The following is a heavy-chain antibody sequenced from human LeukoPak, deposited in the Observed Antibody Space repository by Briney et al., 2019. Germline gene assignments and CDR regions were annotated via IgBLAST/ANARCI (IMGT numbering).Heavy chain of an antibody. D-gene: IGHD6-13*01. J-gene: IGHJ4*02. Sequence: PGGSLRLSCAVSGFTFSSYAMSWVRQTPGKGLEWVSTISVSGGSTYYADSVKGRFTISRDNSKNTLFLQMNSLRAEDTAVYYCAKRFGSSYSFDYWGQGTLVTVSP. CDR1: GFTFSSYA. CDR3: AKRFGSSYSFDY. CDR2: ISVSGGST. V-gene: IGHV3-23*01.